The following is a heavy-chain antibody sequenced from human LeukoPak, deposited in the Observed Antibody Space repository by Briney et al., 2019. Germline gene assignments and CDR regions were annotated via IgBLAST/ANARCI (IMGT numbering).Heavy chain of an antibody. CDR1: GITFSSYA. Sequence: PGGSLRLSCAASGITFSSYAMSWVRQAPGKGLGWVSAISGSGGSTYYADSVKGRFTISRDNSKNTLYLQMNSLRAEDTAVYYCAKDPTTVVTSFDYWGQGTLATVSS. V-gene: IGHV3-23*01. J-gene: IGHJ4*02. D-gene: IGHD4-23*01. CDR3: AKDPTTVVTSFDY. CDR2: ISGSGGST.